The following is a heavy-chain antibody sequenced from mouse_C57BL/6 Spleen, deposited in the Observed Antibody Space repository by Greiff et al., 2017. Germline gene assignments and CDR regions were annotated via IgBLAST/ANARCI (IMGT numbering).Heavy chain of an antibody. V-gene: IGHV1-52*01. CDR2: IDPSDSET. J-gene: IGHJ2*01. CDR3: ASGPDYIDY. CDR1: GYTFTRYW. Sequence: VQLQQPGAELVRPGSSVKLSCKASGYTFTRYWMHWVKQRPIQGLEWIGNIDPSDSETHYNQKFKDKATLTVDKSSSTAYMQLSSLTSEDSAVYFCASGPDYIDYWGQGTTRTVSS.